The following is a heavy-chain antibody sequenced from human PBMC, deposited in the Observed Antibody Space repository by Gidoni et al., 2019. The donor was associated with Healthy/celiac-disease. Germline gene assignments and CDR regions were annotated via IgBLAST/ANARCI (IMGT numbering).Heavy chain of an antibody. CDR1: GGSFSGYY. D-gene: IGHD3-10*01. V-gene: IGHV4-34*01. CDR2: INHSGST. Sequence: QVQLQQWGAGLLKPSETLSLTCAVYGGSFSGYYWSWFRQPPGKGLEWIGEINHSGSTNYNPSLKSRVTISVDTSKNQFSLKLSSVTAADTAVYYCARGDYYGSGSYFGNWFDPWGQGTLVTVSS. CDR3: ARGDYYGSGSYFGNWFDP. J-gene: IGHJ5*02.